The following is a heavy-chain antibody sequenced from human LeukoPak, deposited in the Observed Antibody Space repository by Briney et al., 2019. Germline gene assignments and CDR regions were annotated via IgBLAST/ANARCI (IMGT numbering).Heavy chain of an antibody. CDR2: ISAYNGNT. D-gene: IGHD1-26*01. Sequence: APVKVSCKASGYTFTSYGISWVRQAPGQGLEWMGWISAYNGNTNYAQKLQGRVTMTTDTSTSTAYMELRSLRSDDTAVYYCARDRGSYYSRGIAVYWGQGTLVTVSS. CDR1: GYTFTSYG. J-gene: IGHJ4*02. CDR3: ARDRGSYYSRGIAVY. V-gene: IGHV1-18*01.